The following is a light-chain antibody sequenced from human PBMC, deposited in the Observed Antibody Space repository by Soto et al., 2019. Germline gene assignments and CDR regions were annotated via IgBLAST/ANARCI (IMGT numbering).Light chain of an antibody. J-gene: IGKJ1*01. Sequence: EIVLTQSPATLSLSPGERATLSCRASQSVSSSYLAWYQQKPGQAPRLLIYGASSRATGIPDRFSGSGSGTDFTLTISRLEPEDFAVYYCQQYGSSEWTFGQGTKVDNK. CDR3: QQYGSSEWT. CDR1: QSVSSSY. CDR2: GAS. V-gene: IGKV3-20*01.